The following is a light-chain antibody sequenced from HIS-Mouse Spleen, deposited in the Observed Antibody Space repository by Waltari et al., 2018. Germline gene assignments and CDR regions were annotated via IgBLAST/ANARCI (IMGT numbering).Light chain of an antibody. CDR2: QDS. Sequence: SYELTQPPSVSVSPGQTASIACSGAKLGDKYACWYQQKPGQSPVLVIYQDSKRPSGIPERFSGSNSGNTATLTIGGTQAMDEADYYCQAWDSSTVVFGGGTKLTVL. J-gene: IGLJ2*01. CDR3: QAWDSSTVV. CDR1: KLGDKY. V-gene: IGLV3-1*01.